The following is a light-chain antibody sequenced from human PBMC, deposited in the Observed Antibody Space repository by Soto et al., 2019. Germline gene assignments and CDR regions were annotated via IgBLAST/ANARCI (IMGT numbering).Light chain of an antibody. V-gene: IGKV1-8*01. Sequence: AIRMTQSPSSLSASTGDRVTITCRASQGISSYLAWYQQKPGKAPKLLIYAASTLQSGVPSRFSGSGSGTDFTLTISRLQSEGFATYYCQQYYSYPWTFGQGTKVDIK. CDR1: QGISSY. J-gene: IGKJ1*01. CDR3: QQYYSYPWT. CDR2: AAS.